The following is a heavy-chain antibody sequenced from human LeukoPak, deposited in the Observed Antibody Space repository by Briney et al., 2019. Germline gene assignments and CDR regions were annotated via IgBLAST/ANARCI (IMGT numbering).Heavy chain of an antibody. CDR1: GYTFTSYD. J-gene: IGHJ4*02. CDR3: ARASRKRFLESCYCY. Sequence: ASVKVSCKASGYTFTSYDINWVRQATEQGLEWMGWMNPNSGNTVYAQKFQGRVTMTRNTSISTAYMELSSLRSEDTAVYYCARASRKRFLESCYCYWRQETLLTVSS. D-gene: IGHD3-3*01. V-gene: IGHV1-8*01. CDR2: MNPNSGNT.